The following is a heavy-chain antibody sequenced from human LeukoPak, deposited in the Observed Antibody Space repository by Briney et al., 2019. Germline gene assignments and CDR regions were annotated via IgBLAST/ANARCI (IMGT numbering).Heavy chain of an antibody. D-gene: IGHD6-19*01. CDR1: GFIVNGVH. CDR2: IYSDGRT. CDR3: ARDGGSGSPAGTAYYYGMDV. V-gene: IGHV3-66*01. J-gene: IGHJ6*02. Sequence: GGSLRLSCAASGFIVNGVHMSWVRQAPGKGLEWVSLIYSDGRTYYTDSVKGRFTMSRDTSKNTLYLQMNSLRAEDTGVYYCARDGGSGSPAGTAYYYGMDVWDQGTTVTVSS.